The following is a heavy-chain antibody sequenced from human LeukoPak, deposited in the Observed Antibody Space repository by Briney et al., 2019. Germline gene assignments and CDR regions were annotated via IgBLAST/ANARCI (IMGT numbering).Heavy chain of an antibody. J-gene: IGHJ4*02. CDR3: ARRYDSSGYSFDY. Sequence: PSETLSLTCAVYGGSFSGYYWSWIRQPPGKGLEWIGSIYYSGSTYYNPSLKSRVTISVDTSKNQFSLKLSSVTAADTAVYYCARRYDSSGYSFDYWGQGTLVTVSS. CDR2: IYYSGST. D-gene: IGHD3-22*01. CDR1: GGSFSGYY. V-gene: IGHV4-34*01.